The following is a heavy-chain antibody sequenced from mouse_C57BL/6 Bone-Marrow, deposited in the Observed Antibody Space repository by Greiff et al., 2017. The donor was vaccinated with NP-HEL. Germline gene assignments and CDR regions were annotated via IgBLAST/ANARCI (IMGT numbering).Heavy chain of an antibody. CDR2: IYHRDGST. J-gene: IGHJ3*01. CDR1: GYTFTSYD. D-gene: IGHD1-1*01. V-gene: IGHV1-85*01. CDR3: ARLGVGD. Sequence: QVHVKQSGPELVKPGASVKLSCKASGYTFTSYDINWVKQRPGQGLEWIGWIYHRDGSTTYNEKFKGQATLTVDPSSRPAYMALHSLTSEASAVFLGARLGVGDWGKGTLVTVS.